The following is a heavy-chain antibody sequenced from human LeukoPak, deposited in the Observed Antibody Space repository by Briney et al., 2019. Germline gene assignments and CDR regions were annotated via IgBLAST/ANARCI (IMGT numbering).Heavy chain of an antibody. V-gene: IGHV4-38-2*02. CDR3: ARVRGYCSNTICYRYYFDY. CDR1: GYSISSGYY. CDR2: IYHSGST. D-gene: IGHD2-2*01. J-gene: IGHJ4*02. Sequence: KSSETLSLTCTVSGYSISSGYYWGWIRQPPGKGLEWIGTIYHSGSTYYNPSLKSRVTISVDTSKNQFSLKLTSVTAADTAVYYCARVRGYCSNTICYRYYFDYWGQGTLVTVSS.